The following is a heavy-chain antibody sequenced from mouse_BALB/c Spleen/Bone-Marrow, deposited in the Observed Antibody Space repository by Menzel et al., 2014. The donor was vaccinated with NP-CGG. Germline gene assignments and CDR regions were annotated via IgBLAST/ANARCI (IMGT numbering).Heavy chain of an antibody. CDR3: AGSELTGTTY. J-gene: IGHJ3*01. CDR1: GCTFXSYW. Sequence: QVQLQQSGAELVKPGASVKPSCKASGCTFXSYWTHWVKQRPGQGLEWIGEINPSNGRTNYNEKFKSKATLTVDKSSSTAYVQLSSLTSEDSAVHFCAGSELTGTTYWGQGTLVTVSP. CDR2: INPSNGRT. V-gene: IGHV1S81*02. D-gene: IGHD4-1*01.